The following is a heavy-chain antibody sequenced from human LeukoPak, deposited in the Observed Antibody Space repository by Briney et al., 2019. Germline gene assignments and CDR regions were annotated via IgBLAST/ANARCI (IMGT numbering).Heavy chain of an antibody. Sequence: ASVTVSCTASGYTFTSYGISWVRQAPGQGLEWMGWISAYNGNTNYAQKLQGRVTMTTDTSTSTAYMELRSLRSDDTAVYYCARDSRGDYEPDYWGQGTLVTVSS. J-gene: IGHJ4*02. V-gene: IGHV1-18*01. CDR3: ARDSRGDYEPDY. CDR2: ISAYNGNT. D-gene: IGHD4-17*01. CDR1: GYTFTSYG.